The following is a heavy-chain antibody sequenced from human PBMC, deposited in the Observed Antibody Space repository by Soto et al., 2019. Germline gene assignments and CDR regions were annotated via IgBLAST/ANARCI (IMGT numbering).Heavy chain of an antibody. CDR3: ASISGYYFGY. CDR2: SSDSGVT. CDR1: GGSIRSNNW. D-gene: IGHD3-22*01. V-gene: IGHV4-4*02. J-gene: IGHJ4*02. Sequence: SETLSLTCAVSGGSIRSNNWWRWVSQPPAKGLESNGASSDSGVTSSSPSLKCRVTIWVDKSKNHFSLKLSSLTAADTAVYYCASISGYYFGYWGQGTLVTVSS.